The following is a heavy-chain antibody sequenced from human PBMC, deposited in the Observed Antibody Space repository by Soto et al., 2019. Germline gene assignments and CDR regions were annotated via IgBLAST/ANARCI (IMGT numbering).Heavy chain of an antibody. D-gene: IGHD3-10*01. J-gene: IGHJ6*02. CDR1: GYTFTSYG. CDR2: ISAYNGNT. V-gene: IGHV1-18*01. Sequence: QGQLVQSGAEVKKPGASVKVSCKASGYTFTSYGISWVRQAPGQGLEWMGWISAYNGNTNYAQKLQGRVTMTTDTSTSTAYMELRSLRSDDTAVYYCARDRDLWFGEYYYGMDVWGQGTTVTVSS. CDR3: ARDRDLWFGEYYYGMDV.